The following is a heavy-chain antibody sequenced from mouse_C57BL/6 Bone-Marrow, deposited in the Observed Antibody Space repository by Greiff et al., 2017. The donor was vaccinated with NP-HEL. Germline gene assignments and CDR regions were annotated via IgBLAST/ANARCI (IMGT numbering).Heavy chain of an antibody. D-gene: IGHD1-1*01. CDR2: IYPRSGNT. V-gene: IGHV1-81*01. CDR3: ARRGYYGSGYYFDY. Sequence: QVQLQQSGAELARPGASVKLSCKASGYTFTSYGISWVKQRTGQGLEWIGEIYPRSGNTYYNEKFKGKATLTADKSSSTAYMELRSLTSEDSAVYFCARRGYYGSGYYFDYWGQGTTLTVSS. J-gene: IGHJ2*01. CDR1: GYTFTSYG.